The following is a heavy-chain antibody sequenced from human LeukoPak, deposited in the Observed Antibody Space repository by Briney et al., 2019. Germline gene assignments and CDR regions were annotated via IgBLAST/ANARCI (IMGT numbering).Heavy chain of an antibody. CDR2: IDWDDDK. Sequence: SGPALVKPTQTLTLTCTFSGFSLSTSGMCVSWIRQPPGKALEWLARIDWDDDKYYSTSLKTRLTISKDTSKNQVVLTMTNMDPVDTATYYCARTLFNYYGSVNDAFDIWGQGTLVTVSS. V-gene: IGHV2-70*11. CDR1: GFSLSTSGMC. CDR3: ARTLFNYYGSVNDAFDI. J-gene: IGHJ3*02. D-gene: IGHD3-10*01.